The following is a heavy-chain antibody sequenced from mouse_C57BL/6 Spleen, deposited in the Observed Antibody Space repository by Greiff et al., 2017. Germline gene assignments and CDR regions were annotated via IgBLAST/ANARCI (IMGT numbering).Heavy chain of an antibody. Sequence: VQLQQSGAELVRPGTSVKVSCKASGYAFTNYLIEWVKQRPGQGLEWIGVINPGSGGTNYNEKFKGKATLTADKSSSTAYMQLSSLTSEDSAVYFCARRGYGSSYFGYWGQGTTLTVSS. CDR1: GYAFTNYL. CDR3: ARRGYGSSYFGY. V-gene: IGHV1-54*01. CDR2: INPGSGGT. D-gene: IGHD1-1*01. J-gene: IGHJ2*01.